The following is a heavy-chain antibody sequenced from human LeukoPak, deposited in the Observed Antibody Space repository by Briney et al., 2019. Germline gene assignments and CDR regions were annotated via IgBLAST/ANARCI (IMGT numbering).Heavy chain of an antibody. CDR1: GGTFSSYA. D-gene: IGHD6-19*01. Sequence: ASVKVSCKASGGTFSSYAISWVRQAPGQGLEWMGGIIPIFGTANYAQKFQGRVTITADESTSTAYMELSSLRSEDTAVYYCARGIAVAGTSWFDPWGQGTLVTVSS. V-gene: IGHV1-69*13. CDR3: ARGIAVAGTSWFDP. J-gene: IGHJ5*02. CDR2: IIPIFGTA.